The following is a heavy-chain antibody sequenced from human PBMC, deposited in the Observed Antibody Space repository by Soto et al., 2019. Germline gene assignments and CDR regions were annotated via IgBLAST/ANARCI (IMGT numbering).Heavy chain of an antibody. CDR2: INSDGSST. V-gene: IGHV3-74*01. D-gene: IGHD6-6*01. J-gene: IGHJ6*02. Sequence: VGSLRLSCAASGFTFSSYWMHWVRQAPGKGLVWVSRINSDGSSTSYADAVKGRFTISRDNAKNTLYLQMNSLRAEDTAVYYCARWADSSSDYYGMDVWGQGTTVTVSS. CDR1: GFTFSSYW. CDR3: ARWADSSSDYYGMDV.